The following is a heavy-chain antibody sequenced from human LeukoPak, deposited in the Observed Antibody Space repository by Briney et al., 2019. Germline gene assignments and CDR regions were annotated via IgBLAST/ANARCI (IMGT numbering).Heavy chain of an antibody. D-gene: IGHD2-2*01. Sequence: SETLSLTCTVSGGSISSGGYYWSWIRQHPGKGLEWIGYIYYSGSTYYNPSLKSRVTISVDTSKNQFSLKLSSVTAADTAVYYCARWPADQEDYDYYYMDVWGKGTTVTVSS. CDR3: ARWPADQEDYDYYYMDV. CDR2: IYYSGST. J-gene: IGHJ6*03. CDR1: GGSISSGGYY. V-gene: IGHV4-31*03.